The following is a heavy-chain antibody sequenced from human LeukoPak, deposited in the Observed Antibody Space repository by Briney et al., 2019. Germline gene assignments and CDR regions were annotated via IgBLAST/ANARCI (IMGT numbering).Heavy chain of an antibody. V-gene: IGHV4-4*02. J-gene: IGHJ4*02. CDR2: IYHSGST. CDR1: GGSISSSNW. D-gene: IGHD3-10*01. CDR3: ARDVNRFRYGSGSYPGPK. Sequence: PSETLSLTCAVSGGSISSSNWWSWVRQPPGKGLEWIGEIYHSGSTNYNPSLKSRVTISVDKSKNQFSLKLSSVTAADPAVYYCARDVNRFRYGSGSYPGPKWGQGTLVTVSS.